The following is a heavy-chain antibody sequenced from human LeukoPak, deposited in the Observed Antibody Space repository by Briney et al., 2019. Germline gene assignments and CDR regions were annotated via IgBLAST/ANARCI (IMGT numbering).Heavy chain of an antibody. J-gene: IGHJ4*02. CDR1: GGSISSYY. CDR3: ASKRQWLYYFDY. Sequence: SETLSLTCTVSGGSISSYYWSWIRRPPGKGLEWIGYIFYSGSTNYNPSLKSRVTISVDTSKNQFSLKMSSVTAADTAVYYCASKRQWLYYFDYWGQGTLVTVSS. V-gene: IGHV4-59*01. CDR2: IFYSGST. D-gene: IGHD6-19*01.